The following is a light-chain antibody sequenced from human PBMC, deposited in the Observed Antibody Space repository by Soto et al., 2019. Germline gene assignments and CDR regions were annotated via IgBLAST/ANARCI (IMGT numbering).Light chain of an antibody. Sequence: DIQMTQSPSALSASVGDTVTLTCRASQSIGSRLAWYQQKPGRPPKLLIYRASSSQSGVPSRFSGSGSGTEFTLTIHSLQPDDLATYYCQQYNIFGTFGQGTKVDI. CDR2: RAS. J-gene: IGKJ1*01. CDR3: QQYNIFGT. V-gene: IGKV1-5*03. CDR1: QSIGSR.